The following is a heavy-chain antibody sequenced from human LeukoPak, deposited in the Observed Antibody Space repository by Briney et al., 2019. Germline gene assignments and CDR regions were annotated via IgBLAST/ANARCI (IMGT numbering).Heavy chain of an antibody. CDR1: GFTFSSYS. J-gene: IGHJ4*02. Sequence: GGSLRLSCAASGFTFSSYSMHWVRQAPGKGLEWVAVISFDGSNKYYADSVKGRFIISRDNSKNTLYLQMSSLRGEDTAVYYCAREGRPSDHESSGLFDYWGQGTLVTVSS. V-gene: IGHV3-30-3*01. CDR3: AREGRPSDHESSGLFDY. D-gene: IGHD3-22*01. CDR2: ISFDGSNK.